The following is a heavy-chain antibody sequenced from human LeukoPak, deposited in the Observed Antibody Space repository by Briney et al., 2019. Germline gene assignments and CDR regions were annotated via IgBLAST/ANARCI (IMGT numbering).Heavy chain of an antibody. J-gene: IGHJ4*02. V-gene: IGHV3-23*01. CDR2: ISDSGGKT. CDR1: GFIFSKYA. Sequence: GGSLRLSCAASGFIFSKYAMCWVRQAPGKGLEWVSGISDSGGKTYYADSVKGRFTISRDNSKNMVYLQMNTLRADDTAVYYCAKSVVVITFRFDDWGQGALVTVSS. CDR3: AKSVVVITFRFDD. D-gene: IGHD2-15*01.